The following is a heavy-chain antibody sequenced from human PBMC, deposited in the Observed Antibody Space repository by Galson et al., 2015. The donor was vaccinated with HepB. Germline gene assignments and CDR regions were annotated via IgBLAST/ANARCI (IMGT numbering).Heavy chain of an antibody. CDR2: ISGSGGRT. V-gene: IGHV3-23*01. Sequence: PLRLACPDSGFTFSTHAISWVRQAPGKGLEWVSPISGSGGRTYYADSVKGQFTISRDNSKNTVYLQMNSLRAEDTAIYYCAKESGSGVSYWYFDLWGRGTLVTVSS. D-gene: IGHD6-19*01. CDR1: GFTFSTHA. CDR3: AKESGSGVSYWYFDL. J-gene: IGHJ2*01.